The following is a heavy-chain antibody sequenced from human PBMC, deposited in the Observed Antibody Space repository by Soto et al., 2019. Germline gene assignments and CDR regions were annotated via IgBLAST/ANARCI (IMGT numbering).Heavy chain of an antibody. D-gene: IGHD3-22*01. CDR1: GFSLSTSGVG. J-gene: IGHJ4*02. CDR3: AHRLAYYYDSSGYYTPAHYFDD. Sequence: SGPTLVNPTQTLTLTCTFSGFSLSTSGVGVGWIRQPPGKALEWLALIYWNDDKRYSPSLKSRLTITKDTSKNQVVLTMTNMDPVDTATYYCAHRLAYYYDSSGYYTPAHYFDDRGLGTLVTVSS. CDR2: IYWNDDK. V-gene: IGHV2-5*01.